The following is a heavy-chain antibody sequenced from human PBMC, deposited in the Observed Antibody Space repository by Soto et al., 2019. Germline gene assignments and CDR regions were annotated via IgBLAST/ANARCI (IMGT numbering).Heavy chain of an antibody. Sequence: QVQLQESGPGLVKPSQTLSLTCTVSGGSISSGDYYWSWIRQPPGKGLEWIGYIYYSGSTYYNPSRKSRVTITVDTSKNPFSLKLSSVTAADTAVYYCAVSIGARYFDYWGQGTLVTVSS. CDR1: GGSISSGDYY. V-gene: IGHV4-30-4*01. CDR3: AVSIGARYFDY. D-gene: IGHD6-6*01. J-gene: IGHJ4*02. CDR2: IYYSGST.